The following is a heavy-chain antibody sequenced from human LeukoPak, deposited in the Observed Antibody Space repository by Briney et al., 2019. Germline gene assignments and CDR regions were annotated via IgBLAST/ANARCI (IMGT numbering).Heavy chain of an antibody. D-gene: IGHD1-7*01. CDR3: AKDSWNYDSANWFDP. CDR1: GGTFSSYA. CDR2: IIPIFGTA. Sequence: SVKVSCKASGGTFSSYAISWVRQAPGQGLEWMGGIIPIFGTANYAQKFQGRVTITADESTSTAYMELSSLRAEDTAVYYCAKDSWNYDSANWFDPWGQGTLVTVSS. V-gene: IGHV1-69*01. J-gene: IGHJ5*02.